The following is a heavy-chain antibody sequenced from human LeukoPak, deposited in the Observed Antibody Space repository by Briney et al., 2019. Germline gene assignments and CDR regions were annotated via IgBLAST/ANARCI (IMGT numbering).Heavy chain of an antibody. Sequence: ASVTVSCKASGYTFTDYYLHWVRQAPGQGLGWMGWINPKSGGTNSAQKFQGRVTMTRDTSISTAYMELSRLTSDDTAVYYCARVAVSFWSGLDYWGQGTLVTVSS. D-gene: IGHD3-3*01. V-gene: IGHV1-2*02. J-gene: IGHJ4*02. CDR3: ARVAVSFWSGLDY. CDR1: GYTFTDYY. CDR2: INPKSGGT.